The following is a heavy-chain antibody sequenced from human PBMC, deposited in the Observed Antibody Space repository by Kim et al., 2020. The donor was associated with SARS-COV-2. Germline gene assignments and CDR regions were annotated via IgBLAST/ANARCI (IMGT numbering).Heavy chain of an antibody. Sequence: GGSLRLSCAASGFTFSSYGMHWVRQAPGKGLEWVAVIWYDGSNKYYADSVKGRFTISRDNSKNTLYLQMNSLRAEDTAVYYCAKGGSMAARRNWFDPWGQGTLVTVSS. CDR3: AKGGSMAARRNWFDP. V-gene: IGHV3-33*06. CDR1: GFTFSSYG. D-gene: IGHD6-6*01. CDR2: IWYDGSNK. J-gene: IGHJ5*02.